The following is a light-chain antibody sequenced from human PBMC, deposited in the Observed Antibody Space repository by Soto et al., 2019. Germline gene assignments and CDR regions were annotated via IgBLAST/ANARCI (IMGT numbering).Light chain of an antibody. CDR3: QQWGSSTRT. V-gene: IGKV3-20*01. CDR1: QSVSSRY. CDR2: GAS. J-gene: IGKJ1*01. Sequence: EIVLTQSPGTLSLSPGERATFSCRASQSVSSRYLALYQQKPCQAPRLLMYGASSRATGIPDRFSGSGSGTDVTLTISRLETEDCTVYDCQQWGSSTRTFGQGTKVDIK.